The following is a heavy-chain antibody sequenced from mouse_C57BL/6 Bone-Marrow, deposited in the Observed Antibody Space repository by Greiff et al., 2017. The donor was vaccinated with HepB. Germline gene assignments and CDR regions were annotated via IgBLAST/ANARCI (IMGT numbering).Heavy chain of an antibody. D-gene: IGHD1-1*01. CDR2: IYPGGGYT. CDR1: GYTFTNYW. J-gene: IGHJ1*03. Sequence: VQLKESGAELVRPGTSVKMSCKASGYTFTNYWIGWAKQRPGHGLEWIGDIYPGGGYTNYNEKFKGKATLTADKSSSTAYMQFSSLTSEDSAIYYCARETTGPYFDVWGTGTTVTVSS. CDR3: ARETTGPYFDV. V-gene: IGHV1-63*01.